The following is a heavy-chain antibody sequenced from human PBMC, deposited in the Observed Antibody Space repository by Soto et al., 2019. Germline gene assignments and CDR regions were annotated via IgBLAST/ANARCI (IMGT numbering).Heavy chain of an antibody. D-gene: IGHD2-15*01. CDR3: AKEGIGRSLADFDY. Sequence: EVQLLESGGGLVQPGGSLRLSCAASGFTFSNHAMSWVRQPPGKGLEWVSAISTTGRTTYYPDSVKGRFTISRDNAKNTLDLKKNTLRAEDTAVYYCAKEGIGRSLADFDYWGQGTLVTVSS. V-gene: IGHV3-23*01. J-gene: IGHJ4*02. CDR1: GFTFSNHA. CDR2: ISTTGRTT.